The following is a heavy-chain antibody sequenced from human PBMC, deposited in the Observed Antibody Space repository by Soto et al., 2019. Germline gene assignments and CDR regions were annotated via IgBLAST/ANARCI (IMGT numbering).Heavy chain of an antibody. D-gene: IGHD4-17*01. CDR3: ASHTRYGVLDY. CDR2: IYYSGDA. CDR1: GGSISSYY. V-gene: IGHV4-59*01. Sequence: PSETLYLTCTVSGGSISSYYWSWIRQPRGKGLEWIGYIYYSGDANYNPSLKSRVTISVDTSKNQFSLSLSSLTAADTAVYYCASHTRYGVLDYWGQATLVTVS. J-gene: IGHJ4*02.